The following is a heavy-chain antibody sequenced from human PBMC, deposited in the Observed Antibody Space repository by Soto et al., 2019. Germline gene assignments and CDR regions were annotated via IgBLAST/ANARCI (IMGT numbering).Heavy chain of an antibody. CDR1: GGSISSYY. CDR2: IYYSGST. Sequence: SDTLSLTCTVSGGSISSYYWSWIRQPPGKGLEWIGYIYYSGSTNYNPSLKSRVTISVDTSKNQFSLKLSSVTAADTAVYYCASLGGAGFGEPYYYYGMDVWGQGTTVTIYS. J-gene: IGHJ6*02. CDR3: ASLGGAGFGEPYYYYGMDV. V-gene: IGHV4-59*01. D-gene: IGHD3-10*01.